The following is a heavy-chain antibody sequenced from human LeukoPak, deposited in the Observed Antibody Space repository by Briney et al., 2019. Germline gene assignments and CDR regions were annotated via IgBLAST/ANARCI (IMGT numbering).Heavy chain of an antibody. CDR3: AKSWNYYDSSGDDALDI. CDR2: ISGSCIST. CDR1: GFTFSDYG. V-gene: IGHV3-23*01. Sequence: GGSLRLSCAAAGFTFSDYGMNWVRQAPGKGLEWVSGISGSCISTYYADSVKGRFTISRDNSKNTLYLQMNSLRVEDTAVYYCAKSWNYYDSSGDDALDIWGQGTMVTVSS. J-gene: IGHJ3*02. D-gene: IGHD3-22*01.